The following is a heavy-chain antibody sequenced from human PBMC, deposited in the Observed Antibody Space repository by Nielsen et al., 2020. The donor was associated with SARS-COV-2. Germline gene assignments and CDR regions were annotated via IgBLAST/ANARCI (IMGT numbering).Heavy chain of an antibody. V-gene: IGHV4-61*08. CDR1: GGSISSGGYY. Sequence: SETLSLTCTVSGGSISSGGYYWSWIRQHPGKGLEWIGYIYYSGSTYYNPSLKSRVTISVDTSKNQFSLKLSSVTAADTAVYYCARSPEGYYGMDVWGQGTTVTVSS. CDR2: IYYSGST. J-gene: IGHJ6*02. D-gene: IGHD1-14*01. CDR3: ARSPEGYYGMDV.